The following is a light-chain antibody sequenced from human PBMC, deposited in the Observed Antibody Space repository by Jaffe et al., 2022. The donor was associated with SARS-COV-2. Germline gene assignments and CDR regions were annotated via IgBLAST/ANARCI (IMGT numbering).Light chain of an antibody. J-gene: IGLJ3*02. V-gene: IGLV3-25*03. CDR2: KDS. CDR1: ELPKQY. Sequence: SYELTQPPSVSVSPGQTARITCFGDELPKQYAYWYQQKPGQAPMMVIYKDSERPSGIPERFSGSSSGTTATLTISGVQAEDEAAYYCQSLDSSATYSRVFGGGTMLTVL. CDR3: QSLDSSATYSRV.